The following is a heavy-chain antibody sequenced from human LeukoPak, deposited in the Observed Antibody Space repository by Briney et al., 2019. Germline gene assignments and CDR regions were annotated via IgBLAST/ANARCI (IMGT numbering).Heavy chain of an antibody. V-gene: IGHV1-2*02. CDR3: ASAFGRGVKRYFDY. Sequence: GASVKVSRKASGYTFTGYYMHWVRQAPGQGLEWMGWINPNSGGTNYAQKFQGRVTMTRDTSISTAYMELSRLRSDDTAVYYCASAFGRGVKRYFDYWGQGTLVTVSS. J-gene: IGHJ4*02. CDR1: GYTFTGYY. CDR2: INPNSGGT. D-gene: IGHD3-10*01.